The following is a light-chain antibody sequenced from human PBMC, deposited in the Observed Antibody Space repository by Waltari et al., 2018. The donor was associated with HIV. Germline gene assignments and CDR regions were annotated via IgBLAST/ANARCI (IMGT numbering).Light chain of an antibody. J-gene: IGLJ2*01. CDR1: SSNIGSNT. CDR3: AAWDDSLRGV. Sequence: QSVLTQPPSASGTPGQRVTISCSGSSSNIGSNTVNWYQQLPGTAPKLLIYSNNLRPSGVPDRFSGSRSGTSASLAISGLQSEDEAYYHCAAWDDSLRGVFGGGTKLTVL. CDR2: SNN. V-gene: IGLV1-44*01.